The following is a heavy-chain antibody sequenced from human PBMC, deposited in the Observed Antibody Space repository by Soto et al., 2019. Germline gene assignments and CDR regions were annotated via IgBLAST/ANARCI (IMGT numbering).Heavy chain of an antibody. V-gene: IGHV3-53*01. J-gene: IGHJ5*02. CDR1: GFTVSNTY. CDR2: IYTAGGT. D-gene: IGHD2-2*01. CDR3: ARALPVAKGGFDP. Sequence: GGSLRLSCAASGFTVSNTYMTWVRQPPGKGLECVSVIYTAGGTNYADSVKGRFIISRDNSKNTLYLQMNSLRAEDTAVYYCARALPVAKGGFDPWGQGTLVTVS.